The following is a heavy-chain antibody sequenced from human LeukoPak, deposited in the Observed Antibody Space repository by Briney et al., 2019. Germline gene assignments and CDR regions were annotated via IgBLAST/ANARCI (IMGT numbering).Heavy chain of an antibody. CDR1: GYTLTELS. CDR3: ATVSYDSSGYYLNWFDP. V-gene: IGHV1-24*01. CDR2: FDPEDGET. Sequence: ASVKVSCKVSGYTLTELSMHWVRQAPGKGLEWMGGFDPEDGETIYAQKSQGRVTMTEDTSTDTAYMELSSLRSEDTAVYYCATVSYDSSGYYLNWFDPWGQGTLVTVSS. J-gene: IGHJ5*02. D-gene: IGHD3-22*01.